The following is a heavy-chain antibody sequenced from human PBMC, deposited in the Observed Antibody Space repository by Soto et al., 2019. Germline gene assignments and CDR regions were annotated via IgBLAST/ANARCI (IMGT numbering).Heavy chain of an antibody. CDR3: ASPSELRYSYFYFFTLDV. J-gene: IGHJ6*02. V-gene: IGHV1-2*02. CDR2: IHLNSGGT. CDR1: GYTFTGYY. Sequence: QVQLVQSGAELKNPGASVKVSCKASGYTFTGYYVHWVRQAPGHGLEWLGWIHLNSGGTNYAQSFQGRVTMTRDMSVSTVYMEMTGLSSDDTAVYYCASPSELRYSYFYFFTLDVWGQGTTVTVSS. D-gene: IGHD1-20*01.